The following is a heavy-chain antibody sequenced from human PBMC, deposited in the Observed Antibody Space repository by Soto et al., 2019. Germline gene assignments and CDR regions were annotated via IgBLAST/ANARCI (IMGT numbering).Heavy chain of an antibody. CDR2: VYYNGDT. J-gene: IGHJ4*02. CDR1: GGSVSSGSFY. Sequence: PSETLSLTCSVSGGSVSSGSFYWGWIRQPPGKGLEWIGNVYYNGDTSYNPSLKSRVTISVDTSKNQFSLRLNSVTAADTAVYYCARGGQVLAFWSGYYYPFDYWGQGTLVTVSS. V-gene: IGHV4-39*07. D-gene: IGHD3-3*01. CDR3: ARGGQVLAFWSGYYYPFDY.